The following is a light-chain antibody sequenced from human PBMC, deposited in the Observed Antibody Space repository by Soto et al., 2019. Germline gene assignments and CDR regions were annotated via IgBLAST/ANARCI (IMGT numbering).Light chain of an antibody. V-gene: IGKV3-20*01. CDR3: PQDGRSPRT. CDR1: QSVSRSY. J-gene: IGKJ1*01. CDR2: GAS. Sequence: EIVLTQSPGTLSLSPGERATLSCRASQSVSRSYLAWYQHKSGQAPRLLIYGASGRDTGISDMFSGSGSGTDFTLAISRLEPEDFAVYFCPQDGRSPRTFGQGTKVEIK.